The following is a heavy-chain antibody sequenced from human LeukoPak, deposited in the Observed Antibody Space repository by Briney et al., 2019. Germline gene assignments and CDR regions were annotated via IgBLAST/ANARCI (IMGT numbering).Heavy chain of an antibody. J-gene: IGHJ4*02. Sequence: SGGSLRLSCAASGFTFSSYAMSWVRQAPGKGLEWVSAISGSGGSTYYADSVKGRFTISRDNSKNTLYLQMNSLRAEDTAVYYCAKDERLSGRSYNSIDSWGQGTLVTVSS. D-gene: IGHD1-1*01. CDR2: ISGSGGST. CDR1: GFTFSSYA. CDR3: AKDERLSGRSYNSIDS. V-gene: IGHV3-23*01.